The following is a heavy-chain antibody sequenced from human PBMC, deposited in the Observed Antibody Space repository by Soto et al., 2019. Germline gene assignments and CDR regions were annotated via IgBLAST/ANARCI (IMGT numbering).Heavy chain of an antibody. J-gene: IGHJ4*02. CDR2: IWYDGSNK. Sequence: LRLSCAASGFTFSSYGMHWVRQAPGKGLEWVAVIWYDGSNKYYADSVKGRFTISRDNSKNTLYLQMNSLRAEDTAVYYCARDMHSGWTFDYWGQGTLVTVSS. D-gene: IGHD6-19*01. CDR3: ARDMHSGWTFDY. CDR1: GFTFSSYG. V-gene: IGHV3-33*01.